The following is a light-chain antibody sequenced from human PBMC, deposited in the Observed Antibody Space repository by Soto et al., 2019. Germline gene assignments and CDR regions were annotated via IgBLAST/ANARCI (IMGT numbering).Light chain of an antibody. J-gene: IGLJ3*02. CDR3: GSYTSTNTWV. V-gene: IGLV2-14*01. CDR1: SSDVGSHNF. Sequence: QSVLTQPASVSGSPGQSITISCTGTSSDVGSHNFVSWHQQHPGKAPKFMIYGVNNRPSGVSNRFSGSKSGNTASLTISGLQAEDEADYYCGSYTSTNTWVFGGGTKLTVL. CDR2: GVN.